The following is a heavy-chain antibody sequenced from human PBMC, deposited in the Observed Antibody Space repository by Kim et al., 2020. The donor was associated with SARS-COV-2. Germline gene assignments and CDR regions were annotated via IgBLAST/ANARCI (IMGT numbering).Heavy chain of an antibody. Sequence: ASVKVSCKVSGYTLTELSMHWVRQAPGKGLEWMGGFDPEDGETIYAQKFQGRVTMTEDTSTDTAYMELSSLRSEDTAVYYCATGHTGFTIFGVVSKGGFDYWGQGTLVTVSS. CDR3: ATGHTGFTIFGVVSKGGFDY. V-gene: IGHV1-24*01. CDR2: FDPEDGET. CDR1: GYTLTELS. D-gene: IGHD3-3*01. J-gene: IGHJ4*02.